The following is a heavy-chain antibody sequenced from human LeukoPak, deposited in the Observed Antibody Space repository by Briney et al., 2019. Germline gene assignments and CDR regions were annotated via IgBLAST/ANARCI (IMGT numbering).Heavy chain of an antibody. CDR2: IPYDGSNK. CDR1: GFTFSSYA. V-gene: IGHV3-30*04. J-gene: IGHJ4*02. D-gene: IGHD3-22*01. Sequence: GGSLRLSCAASGFTFSSYAMHWVRQAPGKGLEWVAVIPYDGSNKYYADSVKGRFTISRDNSKNTLYLQMNSLRAEDTAVYYCATTYYYDSSGSDFDYWGQGTLVTVSS. CDR3: ATTYYYDSSGSDFDY.